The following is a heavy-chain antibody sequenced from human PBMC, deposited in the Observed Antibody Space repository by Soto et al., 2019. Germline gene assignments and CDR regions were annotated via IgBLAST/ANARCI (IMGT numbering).Heavy chain of an antibody. Sequence: GGSLRLSCAASGFTFSSYWMSWVRQAPGKGLEWVANIKQDGSEKYYVDSVKGRFTISRDNAKNSLYLQMNSLRAEDTAVYYCARAGGAGDIVVVPAAHSYFDYWGQGTLVTVSS. V-gene: IGHV3-7*05. J-gene: IGHJ4*02. CDR3: ARAGGAGDIVVVPAAHSYFDY. CDR2: IKQDGSEK. CDR1: GFTFSSYW. D-gene: IGHD2-2*01.